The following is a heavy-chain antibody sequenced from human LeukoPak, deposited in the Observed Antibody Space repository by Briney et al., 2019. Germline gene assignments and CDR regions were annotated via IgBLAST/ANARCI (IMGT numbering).Heavy chain of an antibody. Sequence: SETLSLTCTVAGGSISSGSYYWSWIRQPAGKGLEWIGRIYTSGSTYYNPSLKSRVTISVDTSKNQFSLKLSSVTAADTAVYYCARAFDYYYMDVWGKGTTVTVSS. CDR1: GGSISSGSYY. J-gene: IGHJ6*03. CDR3: ARAFDYYYMDV. D-gene: IGHD3-10*01. V-gene: IGHV4-61*02. CDR2: IYTSGST.